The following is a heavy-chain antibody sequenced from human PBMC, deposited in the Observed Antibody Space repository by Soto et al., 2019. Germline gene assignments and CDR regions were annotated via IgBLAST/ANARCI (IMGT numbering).Heavy chain of an antibody. CDR2: IYYTGST. Sequence: QVQLQESGPGLVKPSETLSITCSVSGDSISSHYWSWIRQAPGKGLEWIGYIYYTGSTNYNSSLKSRVTISLDTPNTQFPLKLSSVTATDTAIYYCARRSGCSGLFYFHYWSQGPLVSVSS. J-gene: IGHJ4*02. D-gene: IGHD3-10*02. CDR1: GDSISSHY. CDR3: ARRSGCSGLFYFHY. V-gene: IGHV4-59*08.